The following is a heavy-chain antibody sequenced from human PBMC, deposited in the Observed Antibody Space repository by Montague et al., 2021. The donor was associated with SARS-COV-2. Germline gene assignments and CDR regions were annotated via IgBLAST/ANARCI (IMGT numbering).Heavy chain of an antibody. V-gene: IGHV4-39*01. D-gene: IGHD3-16*02. CDR2: FYYSGST. J-gene: IGHJ6*02. CDR1: GGSISSSSYY. Sequence: SETLSLTCTVSGGSISSSSYYWGWIRQPPGKGLEWIGTFYYSGSTYYNLSLKSPLTISVDTSKNHFSLNLSSVTDADTAVYYCARHRALGGELPVGELSFAYDYYYDGMDVWGQGTTVTVSS. CDR3: ARHRALGGELPVGELSFAYDYYYDGMDV.